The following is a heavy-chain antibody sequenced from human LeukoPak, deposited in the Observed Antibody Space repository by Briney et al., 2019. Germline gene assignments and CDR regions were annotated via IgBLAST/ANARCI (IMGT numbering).Heavy chain of an antibody. Sequence: GGSLRLSCVASGFTFSRHYMSWVRQAPGEGLEWVANIKQDSSAKAYVDSVKGRFTVSRDNAKNSMSLQMNSLRAEDTAIYYCVRWSYDNSAYYYDYWGQGTLVTVSS. J-gene: IGHJ4*02. CDR3: VRWSYDNSAYYYDY. CDR1: GFTFSRHY. V-gene: IGHV3-7*03. D-gene: IGHD3-22*01. CDR2: IKQDSSAK.